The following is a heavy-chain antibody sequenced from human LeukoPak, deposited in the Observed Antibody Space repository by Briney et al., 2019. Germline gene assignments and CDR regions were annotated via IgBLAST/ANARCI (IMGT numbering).Heavy chain of an antibody. CDR2: IYHSGST. D-gene: IGHD3-3*01. V-gene: IGHV4-30-2*01. CDR3: AREDLGGARGIDY. Sequence: KASETLSLTCAVSGGSISSGGYSWSWIRQPPGKGLEWIGYIYHSGSTYYNPSLKSRVTISVDRTKNQFSLKLSSVTAADTAVYYCAREDLGGARGIDYWGQGILVTVSS. CDR1: GGSISSGGYS. J-gene: IGHJ4*02.